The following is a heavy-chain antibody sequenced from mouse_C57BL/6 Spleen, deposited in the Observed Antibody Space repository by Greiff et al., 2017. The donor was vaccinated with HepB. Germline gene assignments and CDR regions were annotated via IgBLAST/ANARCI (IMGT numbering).Heavy chain of an antibody. CDR1: GYSFTGYF. D-gene: IGHD1-1*01. CDR2: INPYNGDT. CDR3: ARATVVSYYFDY. Sequence: EVQLQQSGPELVKPGDSVKISCKASGYSFTGYFMNWVMQSHGKSLEWIGRINPYNGDTFYNQKFKGKATLTVDKSSSKAHMELRSLTSEDSAVYYCARATVVSYYFDYWGQGTTLTVSS. V-gene: IGHV1-20*01. J-gene: IGHJ2*01.